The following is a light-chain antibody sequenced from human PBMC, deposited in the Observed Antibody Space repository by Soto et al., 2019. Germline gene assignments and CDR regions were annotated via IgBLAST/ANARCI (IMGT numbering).Light chain of an antibody. CDR1: QSLLHRDGNTY. Sequence: DVVLTQSPLSLPVTLGQPASISCKSSQSLLHRDGNTYLNWFQQRPGQSPRRLIYKVSNRDSGVPARFSGSGSGTDFTLQISRVEAEDVGVYYCMQSIHWPWTFGQGTKMVIK. V-gene: IGKV2-30*02. CDR3: MQSIHWPWT. J-gene: IGKJ1*01. CDR2: KVS.